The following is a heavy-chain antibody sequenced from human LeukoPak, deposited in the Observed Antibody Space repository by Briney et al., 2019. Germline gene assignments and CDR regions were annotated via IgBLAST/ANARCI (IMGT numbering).Heavy chain of an antibody. Sequence: SEILSLTCAVSGYSISSGHYWGWIRQPPGKGLEWIGSIYHSGSTYYNPSLKSRVTISVDTSKNQFSLKLSSVTAADTAVYYCARHEDYDFWSGYPVGTFDYWGQGTLVTVSS. V-gene: IGHV4-38-2*01. D-gene: IGHD3-3*01. CDR3: ARHEDYDFWSGYPVGTFDY. J-gene: IGHJ4*02. CDR2: IYHSGST. CDR1: GYSISSGHY.